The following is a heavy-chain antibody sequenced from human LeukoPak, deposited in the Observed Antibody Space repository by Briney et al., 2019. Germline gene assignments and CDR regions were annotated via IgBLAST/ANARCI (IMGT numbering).Heavy chain of an antibody. CDR2: ISYDGSNK. CDR1: GFTFSSYA. V-gene: IGHV3-30-3*01. D-gene: IGHD3-10*01. CDR3: ARGIAGGAFDI. Sequence: GGSLRHSCAASGFTFSSYAVHWVRQAPGKGLEWVAVISYDGSNKYYADSVKGRFTISRDNSKNTLYLQMNSLRAEDTAVYYCARGIAGGAFDIWGQGTMVTVSS. J-gene: IGHJ3*02.